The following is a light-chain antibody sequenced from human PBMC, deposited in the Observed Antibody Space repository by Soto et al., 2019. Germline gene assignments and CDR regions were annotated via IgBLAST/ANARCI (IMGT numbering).Light chain of an antibody. CDR1: QSISSY. V-gene: IGKV1-39*01. J-gene: IGKJ1*01. CDR3: QQSYSTPQT. Sequence: DIQMTQSPSSLSASVGDRVTITCRASQSISSYLNWYQQKPGKAPKLLIYAASSLQSVVPSTFSGSGSGTDFTLTISSLHPEDFATYYCQQSYSTPQTFGQGTKVEI. CDR2: AAS.